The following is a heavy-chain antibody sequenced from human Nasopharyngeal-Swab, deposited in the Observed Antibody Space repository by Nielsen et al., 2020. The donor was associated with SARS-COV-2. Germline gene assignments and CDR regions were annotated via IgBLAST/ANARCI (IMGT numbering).Heavy chain of an antibody. D-gene: IGHD6-19*01. CDR3: ATDTQWLALFDY. Sequence: VRQAPGKGLEWVSAISGSGGSTYYADSVKGRFTISRDNSKNTLYLQMNSLRAEDTAVYYCATDTQWLALFDYWGQGTLVTDSS. V-gene: IGHV3-23*01. CDR2: ISGSGGST. J-gene: IGHJ4*02.